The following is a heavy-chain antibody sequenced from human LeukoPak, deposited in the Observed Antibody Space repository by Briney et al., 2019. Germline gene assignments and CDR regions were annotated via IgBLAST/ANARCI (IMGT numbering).Heavy chain of an antibody. V-gene: IGHV4-30-4*01. CDR2: IYYSGST. CDR1: GGSISSGDYY. J-gene: IGHJ6*02. Sequence: SETLSLTCTVSGGSISSGDYYWSWIRQPPGKGLEWIGYIYYSGSTYYNPSLKSRVTISVDTSKNQFSLKLSSVTAADTAVYYCARSVHYYYGMDVWGQGTTVTVSS. CDR3: ARSVHYYYGMDV. D-gene: IGHD5/OR15-5a*01.